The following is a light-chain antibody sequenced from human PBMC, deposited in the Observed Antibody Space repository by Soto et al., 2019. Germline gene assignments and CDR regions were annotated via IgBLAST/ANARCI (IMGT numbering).Light chain of an antibody. Sequence: DIQMTQSPSSLSASVGDRVSITCRASQYISTYLNWYQQKPGKAPKLLIFSASNLQGGVPSRFSGTGSGTDFTFTISSLLPEDFATYYCQQTYTTPRTFGQGTKVDIK. CDR3: QQTYTTPRT. V-gene: IGKV1-39*01. CDR1: QYISTY. CDR2: SAS. J-gene: IGKJ1*01.